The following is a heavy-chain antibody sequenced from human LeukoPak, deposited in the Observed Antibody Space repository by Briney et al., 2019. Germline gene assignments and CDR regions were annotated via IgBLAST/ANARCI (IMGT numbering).Heavy chain of an antibody. J-gene: IGHJ4*02. CDR3: ARSQWLIDASIDY. CDR2: INPTSGGT. Sequence: AAVKVSCKASGYTFTGYHIHWVRQAPGQGLEWMGWINPTSGGTKYAQKFQGRVTMTRDTSISTAYTALSRLRSAATAVYYCARSQWLIDASIDYWGQGTLVTVSS. V-gene: IGHV1-2*02. D-gene: IGHD6-19*01. CDR1: GYTFTGYH.